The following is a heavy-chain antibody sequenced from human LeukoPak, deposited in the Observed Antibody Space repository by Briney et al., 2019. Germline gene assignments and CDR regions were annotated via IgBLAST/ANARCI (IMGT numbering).Heavy chain of an antibody. J-gene: IGHJ3*02. D-gene: IGHD5-24*01. CDR1: GGSVNSDY. V-gene: IGHV4-59*02. CDR2: IYHSGST. Sequence: SETLSLTCSVSGGSVNSDYWNWIRQPPGKGLEWIGYIYHSGSTNYNPSLKSRVTISIDKSKKQFSLKLISVTAADTAIYYCARVGGMTTINNAAFDIWGQGTMVTVSS. CDR3: ARVGGMTTINNAAFDI.